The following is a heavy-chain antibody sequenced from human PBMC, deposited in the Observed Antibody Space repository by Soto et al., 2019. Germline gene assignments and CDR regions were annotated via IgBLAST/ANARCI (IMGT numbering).Heavy chain of an antibody. CDR3: AKGNGRITMVRGPADYYGMDV. D-gene: IGHD3-10*01. CDR1: GFTFSSYA. V-gene: IGHV3-23*01. Sequence: GGSLRLCCAASGFTFSSYAMSWVRQAPGKGLEWVSAISGSGGSTYYADSVKGRFTISRDNSKNTLYLQMNSLRAEDTAVYYCAKGNGRITMVRGPADYYGMDVWGQGTTVTVSS. CDR2: ISGSGGST. J-gene: IGHJ6*02.